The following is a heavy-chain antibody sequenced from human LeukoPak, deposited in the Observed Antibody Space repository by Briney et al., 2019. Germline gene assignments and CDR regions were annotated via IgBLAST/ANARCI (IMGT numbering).Heavy chain of an antibody. CDR3: AKDLLPRYGDYVVGY. D-gene: IGHD4-17*01. CDR1: GFIFSNYA. CDR2: ISGSGGNT. V-gene: IGHV3-23*01. J-gene: IGHJ4*02. Sequence: GGSLRLSCAASGFIFSNYAMSWVRQAPGKGLEWVSAISGSGGNTYYADSVKGRFTISRDNSKNTLYLQMNSLRAEDTAVYYCAKDLLPRYGDYVVGYWGQGTLVTVSS.